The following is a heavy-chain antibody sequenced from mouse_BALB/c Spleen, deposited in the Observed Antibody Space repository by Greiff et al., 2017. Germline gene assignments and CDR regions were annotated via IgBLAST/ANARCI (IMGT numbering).Heavy chain of an antibody. J-gene: IGHJ2*01. CDR3: ARVNYDGSRAFDY. V-gene: IGHV2-9*02. CDR2: IWAGGST. D-gene: IGHD1-1*01. CDR1: GFSLTSYG. Sequence: QVQLKESGPGLVAPSQSLSITCTVSGFSLTSYGVHWVRQTPGKGLEWLGVIWAGGSTNYNSALMSRLSISKDNSKSQVFLKMNSLQTDDTAMYYCARVNYDGSRAFDYWGQGTTLTVSS.